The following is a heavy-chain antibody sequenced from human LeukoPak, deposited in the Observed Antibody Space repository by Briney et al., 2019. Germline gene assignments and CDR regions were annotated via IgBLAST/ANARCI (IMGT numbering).Heavy chain of an antibody. J-gene: IGHJ4*02. V-gene: IGHV3-23*01. D-gene: IGHD4-23*01. CDR1: GFTFSSYA. CDR2: ISGSGGST. Sequence: GGSLRLPCAASGFTFSSYAMSWIRQAPGKGLDWVSAISGSGGSTYYADSVKGRFTISRDNSKNTLCLQMNSLRAEDTAVYYCARRPTVVISEFDNWGQGTLVTVSS. CDR3: ARRPTVVISEFDN.